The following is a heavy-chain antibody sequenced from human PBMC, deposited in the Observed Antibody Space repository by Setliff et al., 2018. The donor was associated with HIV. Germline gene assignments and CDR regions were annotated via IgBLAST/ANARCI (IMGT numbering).Heavy chain of an antibody. V-gene: IGHV4-59*12. Sequence: SETLSLTCTVSGGSTSNEYWSWIRQPPGKGLEWIGYIFYSGSTDYNPSIKSRVTMSVDMSKNQLSLKLTSVTAADTATYYCARDTGVNVAPDGRGYHTFDFWGRGTMVTVSS. CDR3: ARDTGVNVAPDGRGYHTFDF. D-gene: IGHD2-8*02. CDR1: GGSTSNEY. CDR2: IFYSGST. J-gene: IGHJ3*01.